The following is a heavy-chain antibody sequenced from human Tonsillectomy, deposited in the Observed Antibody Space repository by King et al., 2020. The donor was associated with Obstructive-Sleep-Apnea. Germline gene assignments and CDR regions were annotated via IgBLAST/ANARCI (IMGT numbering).Heavy chain of an antibody. J-gene: IGHJ4*02. CDR2: IYHSGNT. V-gene: IGHV4-30-2*01. D-gene: IGHD3-10*01. CDR1: GGSISSGFYS. Sequence: QLQESGSGQVKPSQTLSLTCAVSGGSISSGFYSWNWIRQPPGKGLEWIGYIYHSGNTYTNPSLKSRVTISVDRSKNQFSLKLSSVTAADTAVYYCARVKLGVPKYFDYWGQGTLVTVSS. CDR3: ARVKLGVPKYFDY.